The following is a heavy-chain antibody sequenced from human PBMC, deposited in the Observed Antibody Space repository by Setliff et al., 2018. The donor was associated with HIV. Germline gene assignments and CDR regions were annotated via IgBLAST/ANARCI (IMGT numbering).Heavy chain of an antibody. V-gene: IGHV4-39*01. CDR3: ARVPVPGANWFDP. J-gene: IGHJ5*02. CDR2: VSQSGST. CDR1: GVSINRTDHY. Sequence: SETLSLTCSVSGVSINRTDHYWGWIRQSPGKSLEWIGSVSQSGSTYYNPSLKSRITISVDRSKNLFSLKLISVTAADQGVYYCARVPVPGANWFDPWGLGTLVTVFS.